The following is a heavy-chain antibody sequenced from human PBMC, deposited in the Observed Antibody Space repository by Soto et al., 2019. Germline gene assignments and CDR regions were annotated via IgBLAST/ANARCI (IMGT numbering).Heavy chain of an antibody. V-gene: IGHV4-30-2*01. CDR2: IFPSGTT. CDR3: TGGREFDS. J-gene: IGHJ4*02. Sequence: SETLSLTCAVSGGSLTSGTYSWDWIRQRPGKVLACNGYIFPSGTTYYNPSLKTRISMSIDDSKNQFSLNLGSLTYAGTTVYYCTGGREFDSWGQGTLVTVSS. CDR1: GGSLTSGTYS.